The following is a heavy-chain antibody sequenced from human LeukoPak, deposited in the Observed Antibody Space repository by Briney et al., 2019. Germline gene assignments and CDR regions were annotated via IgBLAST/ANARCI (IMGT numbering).Heavy chain of an antibody. J-gene: IGHJ6*03. CDR1: GGSISSSNW. V-gene: IGHV4-4*02. D-gene: IGHD6-13*01. Sequence: RTSETLSLTCAVSGGSISSSNWWSWVRQPPGKGLEWIGEINHSGSTNYNPSLKSRVTISVDTSKNQFSLKLSSVTAADTAVYYCASAAGTFGYYMDVWGKGTTVTISS. CDR2: INHSGST. CDR3: ASAAGTFGYYMDV.